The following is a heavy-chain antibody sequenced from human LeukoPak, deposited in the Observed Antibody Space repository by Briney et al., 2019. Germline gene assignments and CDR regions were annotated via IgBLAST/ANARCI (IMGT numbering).Heavy chain of an antibody. CDR3: TTDVCRGSTSCPLTYYDFWSGYYKPTSDAY. CDR2: IKSKTDGGTT. D-gene: IGHD3-3*01. Sequence: PGGSLRLSCAASGFTFSNAWMTWVRQAPGKGLEWIGRIKSKTDGGTTDYAAPVKGRFTVSRDDSKNTLYLQMNSLKTEDTAMYYCTTDVCRGSTSCPLTYYDFWSGYYKPTSDAYWGQGTLVAVSS. V-gene: IGHV3-15*01. CDR1: GFTFSNAW. J-gene: IGHJ4*02.